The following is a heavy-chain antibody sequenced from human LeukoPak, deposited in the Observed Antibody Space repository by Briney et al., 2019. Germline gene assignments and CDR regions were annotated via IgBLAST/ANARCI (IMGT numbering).Heavy chain of an antibody. CDR2: ISGSGGST. J-gene: IGHJ2*01. V-gene: IGHV3-23*01. CDR1: GFTFNNFA. Sequence: GGSLRLSCAASGFTFNNFAMTWVRQAPWKGLEWVSTISGSGGSTYYADSVKGRFTISRDNSKNTLYLQMKSLRAEGSAVYYCAKDLSIYGPYWSFDLWGRGTLVTVSS. D-gene: IGHD3-10*01. CDR3: AKDLSIYGPYWSFDL.